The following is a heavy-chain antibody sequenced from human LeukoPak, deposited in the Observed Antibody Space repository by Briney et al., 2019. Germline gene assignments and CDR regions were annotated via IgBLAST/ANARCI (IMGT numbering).Heavy chain of an antibody. CDR2: IYHSATT. CDR1: GDSMRSHY. J-gene: IGHJ3*01. V-gene: IGHV4-59*11. CDR3: ARGGEGYNDDAFEV. Sequence: KPAETLSLTCTVCGDSMRSHYCAWLRQSPGKGVEGLGHIYHSATTDYHPSFKRRVTISLDTSKKQFSLKMTSVTALDSAVYYCARGGEGYNDDAFEVWGLGTAVTVSS. D-gene: IGHD5-24*01.